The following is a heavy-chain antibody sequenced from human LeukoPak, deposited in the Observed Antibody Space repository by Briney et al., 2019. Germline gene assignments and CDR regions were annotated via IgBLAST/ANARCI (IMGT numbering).Heavy chain of an antibody. V-gene: IGHV1-2*06. Sequence: ASVKVSCKASGYTFTGYYMYWVRQAPGQGLEWTGRINPKSGGTIYAQNFQGRVTMTRDTSISTAYMELSRLRSDDTAVYYCARPLWFGEADAFDIWGQGTMVTVSS. CDR1: GYTFTGYY. D-gene: IGHD3-10*01. CDR3: ARPLWFGEADAFDI. CDR2: INPKSGGT. J-gene: IGHJ3*02.